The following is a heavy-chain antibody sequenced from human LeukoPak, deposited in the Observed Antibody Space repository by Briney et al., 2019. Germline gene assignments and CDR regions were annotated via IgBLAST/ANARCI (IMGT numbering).Heavy chain of an antibody. J-gene: IGHJ5*02. CDR2: IYYSGST. Sequence: SETLSLTCTVSGGSISSYYWSWIRQPPGKGLEWIGYIYYSGSTNYNPSLKSRVTISVDTSKNQFSLKLSSVTAADTAVYYCARVVVQNWFDPWGQGTLVTVSS. CDR3: ARVVVQNWFDP. CDR1: GGSISSYY. D-gene: IGHD2-15*01. V-gene: IGHV4-59*12.